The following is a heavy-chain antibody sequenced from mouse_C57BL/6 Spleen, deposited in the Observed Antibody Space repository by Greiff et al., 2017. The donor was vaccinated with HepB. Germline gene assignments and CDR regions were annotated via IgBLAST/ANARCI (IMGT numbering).Heavy chain of an antibody. CDR1: GYAFSSSW. V-gene: IGHV1-82*01. CDR2: IYPGDGDT. J-gene: IGHJ4*01. CDR3: ARTYYGNSHYYAMDY. Sequence: VQLQQSGPELVKPGASVKISCKASGYAFSSSWMNWVKQRPGKGLEWIGRIYPGDGDTNYNGKFKGKATLTADKSSSTAYMQLSSLTSEDSAVYFCARTYYGNSHYYAMDYWGQGTSVTVSS. D-gene: IGHD2-10*01.